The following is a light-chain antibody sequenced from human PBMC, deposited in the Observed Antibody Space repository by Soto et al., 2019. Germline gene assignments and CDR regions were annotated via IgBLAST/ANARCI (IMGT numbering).Light chain of an antibody. Sequence: EIQMTQSPSTLSASVGDRVTITCRASQSISSWLAWYQQKPGKAPKLLIYSASTSQSGGPSRFSGSGSETELSLTIRALQPEDFATYYCQQLSRYPLTFGGGTKVDIK. CDR1: QSISSW. CDR2: SAS. CDR3: QQLSRYPLT. V-gene: IGKV1-5*01. J-gene: IGKJ4*01.